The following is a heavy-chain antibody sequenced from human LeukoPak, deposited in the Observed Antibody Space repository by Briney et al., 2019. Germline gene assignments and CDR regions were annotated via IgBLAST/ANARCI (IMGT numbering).Heavy chain of an antibody. V-gene: IGHV3-30*18. J-gene: IGHJ4*02. CDR1: GFTFSSYG. Sequence: GRSLRLSCAASGFTFSSYGMHWVRQAPGKGLEWVAVLSYDGSNKYYADSVKGRFTISRDNSKNMLYLQMNSLRAEDTAVYYCAKDDRVVRHLPDFDYWGQGTLVTVSS. D-gene: IGHD2-15*01. CDR3: AKDDRVVRHLPDFDY. CDR2: LSYDGSNK.